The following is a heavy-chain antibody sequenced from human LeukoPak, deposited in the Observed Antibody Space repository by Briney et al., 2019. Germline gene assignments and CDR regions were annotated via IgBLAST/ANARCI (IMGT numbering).Heavy chain of an antibody. CDR3: ARGRSGYYSRGGELDY. V-gene: IGHV4-34*01. Sequence: SETLSLTCAVYGGSFSGYYWSWIRQPPGKGLEWIGEINHSGGTNYNPSLKSRVTISVDTSKNQFSLKLSSVTAADTAVYYCARGRSGYYSRGGELDYWGQGTLVTVSS. CDR1: GGSFSGYY. CDR2: INHSGGT. D-gene: IGHD3-22*01. J-gene: IGHJ4*02.